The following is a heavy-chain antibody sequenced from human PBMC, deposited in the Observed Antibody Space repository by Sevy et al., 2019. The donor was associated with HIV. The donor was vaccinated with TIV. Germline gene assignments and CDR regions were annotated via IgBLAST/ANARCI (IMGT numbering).Heavy chain of an antibody. J-gene: IGHJ4*02. CDR1: RFSFSRYA. V-gene: IGHV3-30*04. CDR3: ARDGGGDYFDY. D-gene: IGHD3-16*01. Sequence: GGSLRLSCAASRFSFSRYAMHWIRQAPGKGLESVAVISYDKVNTYHSDSVKGRFTISRDNSKNTLYLQMNSLRPEDTAVYYCARDGGGDYFDYWGQGTLVTVSS. CDR2: ISYDKVNT.